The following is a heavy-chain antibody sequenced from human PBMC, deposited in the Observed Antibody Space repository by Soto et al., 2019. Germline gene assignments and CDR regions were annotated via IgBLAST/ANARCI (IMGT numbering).Heavy chain of an antibody. V-gene: IGHV3-74*01. CDR3: ARFRGDDFDI. Sequence: EVQLVESGGGLVQPEGSLRLSCAVSGFTFSNYWMHWVRQAPGKGLVWVSTISPDGTIPDYTDSVKGRLAISRDNAKSTLFLQINSLSPEDTAVYYCARFRGDDFDIWGQGTMVTVSS. D-gene: IGHD3-10*01. CDR2: ISPDGTIP. J-gene: IGHJ3*02. CDR1: GFTFSNYW.